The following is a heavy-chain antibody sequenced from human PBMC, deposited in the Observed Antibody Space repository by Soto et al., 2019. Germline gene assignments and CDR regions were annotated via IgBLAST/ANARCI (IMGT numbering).Heavy chain of an antibody. Sequence: GASVKVSCKASGGTFSSYAISWVRQAPGQGLEWMGGIIPIFGAANYAQKFQGRVTITADESTSTAYMELSSLRSEDTAVYYCARDTIADDSSISRISDLWGRGTLVTVSS. D-gene: IGHD3-22*01. V-gene: IGHV1-69*13. CDR3: ARDTIADDSSISRISDL. J-gene: IGHJ2*01. CDR1: GGTFSSYA. CDR2: IIPIFGAA.